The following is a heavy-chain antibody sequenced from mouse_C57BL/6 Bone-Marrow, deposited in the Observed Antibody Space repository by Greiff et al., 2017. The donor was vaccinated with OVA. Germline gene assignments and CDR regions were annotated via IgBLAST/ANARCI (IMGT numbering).Heavy chain of an antibody. CDR3: AFTTVVALRYFDV. V-gene: IGHV1-52*01. D-gene: IGHD1-1*01. CDR2: IDPSDSET. J-gene: IGHJ1*03. Sequence: QVQLKQPGAELVRPGSSVKLSCKASGYTFTSYWMHWVKQRPIQGLEWIGNIDPSDSETHYNQKFKDKATLTVDKSSSTAYMQLSSLTSEDSAVYYCAFTTVVALRYFDVWGTGTTVTVSS. CDR1: GYTFTSYW.